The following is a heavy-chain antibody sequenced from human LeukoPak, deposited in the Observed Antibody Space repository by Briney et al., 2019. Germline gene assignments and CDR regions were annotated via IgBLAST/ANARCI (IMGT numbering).Heavy chain of an antibody. CDR1: GFTFSSYA. CDR3: ATLLVVPAVKGPYFDY. V-gene: IGHV3-23*01. CDR2: ISGSGGST. J-gene: IGHJ4*02. D-gene: IGHD2-2*01. Sequence: PGGSLRLSCAASGFTFSSYAMSWVRQAPGKGLEWVSAISGSGGSTYYADSVKGRFTISRDNSKNTLYLQMNSLRAEDTAVYYCATLLVVPAVKGPYFDYWGQGTLVTVSS.